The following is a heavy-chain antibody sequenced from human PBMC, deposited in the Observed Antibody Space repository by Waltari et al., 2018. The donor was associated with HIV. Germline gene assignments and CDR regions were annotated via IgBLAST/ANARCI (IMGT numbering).Heavy chain of an antibody. CDR2: IYYSGST. J-gene: IGHJ5*02. CDR1: GGSISSYY. D-gene: IGHD4-17*01. V-gene: IGHV4-59*01. Sequence: VQLQESGPGLVKPSETLSLTCTVSGGSISSYYWSWLRPPPWKGLEWIGYIYYSGSTNYNPSLKSRVTISVDTSKNQFSLKLSSVTAAYTAVYYCARVGPNVNDYGDFPSGWFDPWGQGTLVTVSS. CDR3: ARVGPNVNDYGDFPSGWFDP.